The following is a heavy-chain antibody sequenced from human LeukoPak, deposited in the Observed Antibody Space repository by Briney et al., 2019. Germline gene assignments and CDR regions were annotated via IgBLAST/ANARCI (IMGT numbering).Heavy chain of an antibody. V-gene: IGHV4-4*07. CDR1: GGSISSYY. CDR2: IYTRGST. D-gene: IGHD6-13*01. Sequence: SETLSLTCTVSGGSISSYYWSWIRQPAGKGLEWIGRIYTRGSTNYNPSLKSRVTMSIDTSQNQFSLRLSSVTAADTAVYYCVRDPAAAGTFYFDCWGQGTLVTVSS. J-gene: IGHJ4*02. CDR3: VRDPAAAGTFYFDC.